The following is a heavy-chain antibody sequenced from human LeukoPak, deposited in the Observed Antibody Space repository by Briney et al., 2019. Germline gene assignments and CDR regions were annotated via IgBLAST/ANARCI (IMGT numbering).Heavy chain of an antibody. CDR2: IYYSGST. Sequence: PSETLSLTCTVSGGSISSYYWSWIRQPPGKGLEWIGYIYYSGSTNYNPSLKSRVTISVDTSKNQFSLKLSSVTAADTAVYYCARATYYYDSSGYYVRAFDMWGQGTMVTVSS. D-gene: IGHD3-22*01. J-gene: IGHJ3*02. CDR3: ARATYYYDSSGYYVRAFDM. V-gene: IGHV4-59*01. CDR1: GGSISSYY.